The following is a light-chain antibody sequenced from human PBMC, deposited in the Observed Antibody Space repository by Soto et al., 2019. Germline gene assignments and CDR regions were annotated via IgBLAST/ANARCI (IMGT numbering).Light chain of an antibody. CDR1: SSDFGGYNY. V-gene: IGLV2-8*01. CDR2: EVS. CDR3: SSYAGSNNAYV. J-gene: IGLJ1*01. Sequence: QSALNQPPSATGSPGQSVTIFCTGTSSDFGGYNYVSWYQQHPGKAPKLMIYEVSKRPSGVPDRFSGSKSGNTASLTVSGLQAEDEAEYYCSSYAGSNNAYVFGTGTKVTVL.